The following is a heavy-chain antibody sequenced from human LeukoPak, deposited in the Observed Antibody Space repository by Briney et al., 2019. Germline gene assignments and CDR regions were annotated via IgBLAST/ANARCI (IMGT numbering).Heavy chain of an antibody. CDR1: GFTFSSYA. D-gene: IGHD6-19*01. J-gene: IGHJ4*02. CDR3: AKASSGPTYHYYFDY. V-gene: IGHV3-23*01. CDR2: ISGSGGST. Sequence: HPGGSLRLSCAASGFTFSSYAMSWVRQAPGKGLEWVSAISGSGGSTYYADSVKGRFTISRDNSENTLYLQMNSLRAEDTAVYYCAKASSGPTYHYYFDYWGQGTLVTVSS.